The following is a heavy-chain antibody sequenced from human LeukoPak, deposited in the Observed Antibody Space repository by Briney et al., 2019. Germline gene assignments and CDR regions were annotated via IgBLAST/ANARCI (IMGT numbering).Heavy chain of an antibody. Sequence: SETLSLTCTVSGGSMSHYYWSWIRQPPGKVLEWIGYIYYLGSTNYKPSLKSRVTISIDTSKSQFSLRLNSVTAADTAVYYCARTGETFFDYWGQGTLVTVSS. CDR2: IYYLGST. CDR3: ARTGETFFDY. J-gene: IGHJ4*02. CDR1: GGSMSHYY. D-gene: IGHD1-1*01. V-gene: IGHV4-59*12.